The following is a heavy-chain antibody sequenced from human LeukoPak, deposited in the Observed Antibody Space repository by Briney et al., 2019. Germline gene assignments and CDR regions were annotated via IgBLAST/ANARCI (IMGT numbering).Heavy chain of an antibody. D-gene: IGHD3-22*01. Sequence: SQTLSLTCTVSGGSISSGGYYWSWIRQPAGKGLEWIGRIYTSGSTNYNPSLKSRVTMSVDTSKNQFSLKVSSVTAADTAVYYCARDSSGSHYDYWGQGTLVTVSS. CDR1: GGSISSGGYY. J-gene: IGHJ4*02. V-gene: IGHV4-61*02. CDR2: IYTSGST. CDR3: ARDSSGSHYDY.